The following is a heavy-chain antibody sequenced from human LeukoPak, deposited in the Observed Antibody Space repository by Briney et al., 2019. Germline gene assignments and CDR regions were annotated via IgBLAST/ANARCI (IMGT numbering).Heavy chain of an antibody. J-gene: IGHJ6*02. V-gene: IGHV1-46*02. CDR3: ARCDYDFFGYYGMDV. D-gene: IGHD3-3*01. CDR2: NFFHDGST. CDR1: GYSFNSHH. Sequence: GGSVKVSCKTSGYSFNSHHVHWVRQAPGQGLEWMGINFFHDGSTSNTQKFQGRVTMTRDTSTSTVYMELSSLRSEDTAVYYCARCDYDFFGYYGMDVWGQGTTVTVSS.